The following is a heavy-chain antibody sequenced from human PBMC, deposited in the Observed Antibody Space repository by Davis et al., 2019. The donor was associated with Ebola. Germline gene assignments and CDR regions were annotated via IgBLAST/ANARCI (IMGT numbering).Heavy chain of an antibody. Sequence: PGGSLRLSCTVSGGSISRHYWSWIRQPPGKGLEWIANIYYSGSSNYNPSLKSRVTIFSDTSKNSISLRLTSVTAADTAIYFCARDNDPYGGRYKYRPPNSFDLWGQGTKVAVSA. D-gene: IGHD1-26*01. CDR2: IYYSGSS. J-gene: IGHJ3*01. V-gene: IGHV4-59*11. CDR3: ARDNDPYGGRYKYRPPNSFDL. CDR1: GGSISRHY.